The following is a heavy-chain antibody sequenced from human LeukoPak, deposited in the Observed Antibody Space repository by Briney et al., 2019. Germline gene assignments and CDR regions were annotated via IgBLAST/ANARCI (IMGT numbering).Heavy chain of an antibody. CDR1: GFTFSSYA. D-gene: IGHD3-22*01. J-gene: IGHJ4*02. Sequence: GGSLRLSCAASGFTFSSYAMSWVRQAPGKGLEWVSAISGSGGSTYYADSVKGRFTISRDNSKNTLYLQMNSLRAKDTAVYYCAKADMRNYYDSSGYFLWGQGTLVTVSS. CDR2: ISGSGGST. CDR3: AKADMRNYYDSSGYFL. V-gene: IGHV3-23*01.